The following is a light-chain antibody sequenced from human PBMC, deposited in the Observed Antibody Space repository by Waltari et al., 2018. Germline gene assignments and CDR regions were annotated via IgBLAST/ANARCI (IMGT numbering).Light chain of an antibody. CDR1: QSVLYSSNNKNY. CDR3: QQYYSTPPT. Sequence: DIVMTQSPDSLAVSLGERATINCKSSQSVLYSSNNKNYLAWYQPKPGQTPKLLIYWASTRESGVPDRCSGSGSGTDFTLTISSLQAEDVAVYYCQQYYSTPPTFGQVTKVEIK. V-gene: IGKV4-1*01. CDR2: WAS. J-gene: IGKJ1*01.